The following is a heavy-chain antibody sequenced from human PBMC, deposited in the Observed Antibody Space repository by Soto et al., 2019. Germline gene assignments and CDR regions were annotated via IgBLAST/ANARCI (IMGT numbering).Heavy chain of an antibody. CDR3: ATQEVGGSYVYTFDP. J-gene: IGHJ5*02. V-gene: IGHV4-39*01. CDR2: IYYSGST. CDR1: GGSITSSSYY. D-gene: IGHD1-26*01. Sequence: SETLSLTCTVSGGSITSSSYYWGWIRQPRGKGLEWIGSIYYSGSTYYNPSLKSRVTISVDTSKNQFSLKLSSVTAADTAVYYCATQEVGGSYVYTFDPWGQGTLVTVSS.